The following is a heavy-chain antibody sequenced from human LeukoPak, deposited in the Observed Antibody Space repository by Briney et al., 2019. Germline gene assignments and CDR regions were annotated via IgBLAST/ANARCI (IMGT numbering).Heavy chain of an antibody. CDR1: GGSFSGYY. D-gene: IGHD6-13*01. V-gene: IGHV4-34*01. CDR2: INHSGST. CDR3: ARGSAVVAGADFDF. J-gene: IGHJ4*02. Sequence: PETLSLTCAVYGGSFSGYYWSWIRQPPGKGLEWIGEINHSGSTNYNPSLKSRVTISVDTSKNQFSLKLSSVTAADTAMYYCARGSAVVAGADFDFWGQGTLASASS.